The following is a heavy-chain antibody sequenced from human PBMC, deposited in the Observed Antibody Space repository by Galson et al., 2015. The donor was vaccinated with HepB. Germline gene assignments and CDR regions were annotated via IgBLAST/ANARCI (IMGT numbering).Heavy chain of an antibody. CDR1: GDSVSSNSAA. J-gene: IGHJ6*02. V-gene: IGHV6-1*01. CDR3: ARDRPNSSSWLYYYYYGMDV. CDR2: TYYRSKWYN. Sequence: CAISGDSVSSNSAAWNWIRQSPSRGLEWLGRTYYRSKWYNDYAVSVKSRITINPDTSKNQFSLQLNSVTPEDTAVYYCARDRPNSSSWLYYYYYGMDVWGQGTTVTVSS. D-gene: IGHD6-13*01.